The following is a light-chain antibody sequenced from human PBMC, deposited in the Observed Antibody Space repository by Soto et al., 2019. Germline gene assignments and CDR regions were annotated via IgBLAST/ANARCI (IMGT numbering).Light chain of an antibody. CDR3: SSYTPSGTGL. Sequence: QSVLTQPASVSGSPGQSITISCTGTSSDIGDYNYVSWYQQHPGKAPKLTIYDVNTRPSGVSNRFSGSKSGNTASLTISDLQAEDEADYYCSSYTPSGTGLFGTGTKVPS. J-gene: IGLJ1*01. CDR2: DVN. CDR1: SSDIGDYNY. V-gene: IGLV2-14*03.